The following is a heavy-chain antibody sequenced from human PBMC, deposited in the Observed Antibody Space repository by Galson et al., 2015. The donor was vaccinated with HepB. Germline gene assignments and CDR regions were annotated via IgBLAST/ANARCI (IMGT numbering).Heavy chain of an antibody. D-gene: IGHD6-19*01. CDR3: AKEGWYEEWLALNYYYYGMDV. V-gene: IGHV3-23*01. J-gene: IGHJ6*02. CDR2: ISGSGGST. Sequence: SLRLSCAASGFTFSSYAMSWVRQAPGKGLEWASAISGSGGSTYYADSVKGRFTISRDNSKNTLYLQMNSLRAEDTAVYYCAKEGWYEEWLALNYYYYGMDVWGQGTTVTVSS. CDR1: GFTFSSYA.